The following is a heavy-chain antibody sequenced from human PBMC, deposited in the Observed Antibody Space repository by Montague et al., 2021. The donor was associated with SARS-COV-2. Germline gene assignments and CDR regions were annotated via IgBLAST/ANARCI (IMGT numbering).Heavy chain of an antibody. D-gene: IGHD1-1*01. CDR3: ARVPGQLTYYYYGVDV. CDR2: ISSSGTAI. J-gene: IGHJ6*02. CDR1: GFTFNNYE. V-gene: IGHV3-48*03. Sequence: SLRLSCAASGFTFNNYEFIWVRQAPGKGLEWISFISSSGTAIYYADSVKGRFTLSRDSAKNSLYLQMSRLRAEDTSIYYCARVPGQLTYYYYGVDVWGQGTTVTVSS.